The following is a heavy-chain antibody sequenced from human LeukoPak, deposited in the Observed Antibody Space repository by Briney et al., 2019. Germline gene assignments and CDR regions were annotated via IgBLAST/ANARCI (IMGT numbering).Heavy chain of an antibody. CDR2: IYASGSS. CDR3: AREGGSSRSLEN. J-gene: IGHJ4*02. D-gene: IGHD1-26*01. CDR1: GGFISSSY. Sequence: PSETLSLTCDVSGGFISSSYWSWIRQPAGKGLEWIGRIYASGSSNYNPSLKSRVTMSVDTSKNQFSLNLSSVTAADTAVYYCAREGGSSRSLENWGQGTLVTVSS. V-gene: IGHV4-4*07.